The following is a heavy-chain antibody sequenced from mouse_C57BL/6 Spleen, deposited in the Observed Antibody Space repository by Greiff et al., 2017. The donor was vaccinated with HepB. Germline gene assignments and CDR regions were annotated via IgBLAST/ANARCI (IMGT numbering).Heavy chain of an antibody. CDR3: ARYDYGFD. CDR2: IDPSDSYT. J-gene: IGHJ2*01. D-gene: IGHD2-4*01. Sequence: VQLQQPGAELVMPGASVKLSCKASGYTFTSYWMHWVKQRPGQGLEWIGEIDPSDSYTNYNQKFKGKSTLTVDKSSSTAYMQLSSLTSEDSAVYYCARYDYGFDWGQGTTLTVSS. V-gene: IGHV1-69*01. CDR1: GYTFTSYW.